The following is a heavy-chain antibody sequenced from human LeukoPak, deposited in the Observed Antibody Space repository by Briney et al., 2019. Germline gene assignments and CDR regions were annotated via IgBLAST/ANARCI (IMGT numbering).Heavy chain of an antibody. J-gene: IGHJ4*02. Sequence: PSETLSLTCTVSGDSISGYFWSWIRQTPGKGLEWIGYVHYSGATNYNPSLKSRVTISVDTSKNQFSLKLSSVTAADTAVYYCARDLRKTCHFDYWGQGTLVTVSS. CDR3: ARDLRKTCHFDY. CDR1: GDSISGYF. CDR2: VHYSGAT. D-gene: IGHD1-14*01. V-gene: IGHV4-59*01.